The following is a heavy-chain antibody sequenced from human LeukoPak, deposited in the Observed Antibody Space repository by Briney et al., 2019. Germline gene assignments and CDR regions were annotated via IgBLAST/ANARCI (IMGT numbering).Heavy chain of an antibody. D-gene: IGHD3-22*01. J-gene: IGHJ3*02. Sequence: PGGSLRLSCLGSGFTFSSHDMDWVRQAPGKGLEWVSSVSSSSYYIYYADSVKGRFTISRDNAQNSVYLQMNSLRAEDTAVYYCARGTSDSSGPTGNIDAFDIWGQGTMVTVPS. CDR1: GFTFSSHD. V-gene: IGHV3-21*01. CDR2: VSSSSYYI. CDR3: ARGTSDSSGPTGNIDAFDI.